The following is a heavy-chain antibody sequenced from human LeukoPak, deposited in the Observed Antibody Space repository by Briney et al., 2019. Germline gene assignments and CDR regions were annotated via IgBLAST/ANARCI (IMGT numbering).Heavy chain of an antibody. V-gene: IGHV4-34*01. Sequence: PSETLSLTCAVYGGSLSGYYWSWIRQPPGKGLEWIGEINHSGSTNYNPSLKSRVTISVDTSKNQFSLKLSSVTAADTAVYYCAREGKYCSSTSCQLIDYWGQGTLVTVSS. CDR3: AREGKYCSSTSCQLIDY. J-gene: IGHJ4*02. CDR2: INHSGST. D-gene: IGHD2-2*01. CDR1: GGSLSGYY.